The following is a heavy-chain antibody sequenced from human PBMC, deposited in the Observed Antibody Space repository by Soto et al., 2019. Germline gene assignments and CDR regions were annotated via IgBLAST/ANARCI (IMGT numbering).Heavy chain of an antibody. Sequence: QVQLQESGPGLVKPSETLSLTCTVSGGSISSYYWSWIRQPPGKGLEWIGYIYYSGSTNYNPSLKSRVTISVDTSKNQFSLKLSSVTAADTAVYYCARQGYSGYDYDYCGQGTLVTVSS. D-gene: IGHD5-12*01. CDR1: GGSISSYY. CDR2: IYYSGST. V-gene: IGHV4-59*01. J-gene: IGHJ4*02. CDR3: ARQGYSGYDYDY.